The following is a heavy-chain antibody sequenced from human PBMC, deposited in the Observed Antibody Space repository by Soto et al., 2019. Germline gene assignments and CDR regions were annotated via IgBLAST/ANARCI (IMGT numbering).Heavy chain of an antibody. J-gene: IGHJ6*02. CDR1: GGSVSSGSYY. CDR3: ARDQKDIVVVPAAQYYYYYGMDV. CDR2: IYYSGST. V-gene: IGHV4-61*01. D-gene: IGHD2-2*01. Sequence: PSETLSLNCTVSGGSVSSGSYYWSWIRQPPGKGLEWIGYIYYSGSTNYNPSLKSRVTISVDTSKNQFSLKLSSVTAADTAVYYCARDQKDIVVVPAAQYYYYYGMDVWGQGTTVTVSS.